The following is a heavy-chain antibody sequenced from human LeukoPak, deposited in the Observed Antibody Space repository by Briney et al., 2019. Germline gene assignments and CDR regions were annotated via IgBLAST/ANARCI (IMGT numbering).Heavy chain of an antibody. CDR2: ISAYNGNT. J-gene: IGHJ4*02. V-gene: IGHV1-18*01. CDR1: GYTFTIYG. Sequence: GASVKVSFKASGYTFTIYGISWVRQTPGQGLGWMGWISAYNGNTNYAQKLQGRVTMTTDTSTSTAYMELRSLRSDDTAVYYCARASIGYCSSTSCYIANFDYWGQGTLVTVSS. D-gene: IGHD2-2*01. CDR3: ARASIGYCSSTSCYIANFDY.